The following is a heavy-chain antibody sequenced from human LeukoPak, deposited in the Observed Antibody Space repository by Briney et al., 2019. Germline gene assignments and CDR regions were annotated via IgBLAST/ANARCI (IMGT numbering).Heavy chain of an antibody. CDR2: ISSSSSYI. CDR3: ARGQRVGVPYYFDY. CDR1: GFTFSSYS. V-gene: IGHV3-21*01. D-gene: IGHD3-10*01. J-gene: IGHJ4*02. Sequence: PGGSLRLSCAASGFTFSSYSMNWVRQAPGKGLEWASSISSSSSYIYYADSVKGRFTISRDNAKNSLYLQMNSLRAEDTAVYYCARGQRVGVPYYFDYWGQGTLVTVSS.